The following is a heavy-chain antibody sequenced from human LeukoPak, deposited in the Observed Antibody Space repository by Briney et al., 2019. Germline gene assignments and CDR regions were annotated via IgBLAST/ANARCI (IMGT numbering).Heavy chain of an antibody. D-gene: IGHD4-23*01. J-gene: IGHJ4*02. Sequence: SETLSLTCTVSGGSISSGDYYWTWIRQHPGEGLERIGHIYYSGTTYSNPSLKSRVTISVDTSKNQFSLKLSSVTAADTAVYYCARYGGNAHDYWGQGTLVTVSS. CDR3: ARYGGNAHDY. CDR1: GGSISSGDYY. V-gene: IGHV4-31*03. CDR2: IYYSGTT.